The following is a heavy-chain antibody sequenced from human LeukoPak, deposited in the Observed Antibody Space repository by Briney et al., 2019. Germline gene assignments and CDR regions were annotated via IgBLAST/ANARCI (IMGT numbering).Heavy chain of an antibody. V-gene: IGHV3-66*01. CDR1: GFTVSTNY. D-gene: IGHD3-10*01. CDR3: ARDNFHYGSTY. Sequence: GGSLRLSCAASGFTVSTNYMSWVRQAPGKGLDWVSILYSGGSTYYAESVKGRFTISRDNSKNTLYLQMNSLRAEDTAVYYCARDNFHYGSTYWGRGTLVTVSS. J-gene: IGHJ4*02. CDR2: LYSGGST.